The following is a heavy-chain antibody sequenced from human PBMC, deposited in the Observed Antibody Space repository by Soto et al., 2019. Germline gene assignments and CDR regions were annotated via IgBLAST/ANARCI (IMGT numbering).Heavy chain of an antibody. J-gene: IGHJ4*02. CDR3: ARGWETVGTTTPFAY. CDR2: IIPMFGPA. V-gene: IGHV1-69*01. Sequence: QVQLVQSGAEVKPPGSSVKVSCKASGGTFSTYAITWVRQAPGQGREWMGGIIPMFGPANYAQTFRGRVTVTADESTSTAHMELSSLRSEETAVYYCARGWETVGTTTPFAYWGQGTLVTFSS. CDR1: GGTFSTYA. D-gene: IGHD1-26*01.